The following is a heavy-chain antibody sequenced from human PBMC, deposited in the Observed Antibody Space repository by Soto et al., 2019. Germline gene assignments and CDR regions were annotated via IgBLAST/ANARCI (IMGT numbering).Heavy chain of an antibody. V-gene: IGHV1-2*02. CDR1: GYTFTGYY. CDR3: ARGLRNSYDSSGYYSH. CDR2: INPNSGGT. Sequence: GASVKVSCKASGYTFTGYYMHRVREAPGQGLELMGWINPNSGGTNYAQKFQGRVTMTRDTSISTAYMELSRLRSDDTAVYYCARGLRNSYDSSGYYSHWGQGTLVTVYS. D-gene: IGHD3-22*01. J-gene: IGHJ4*02.